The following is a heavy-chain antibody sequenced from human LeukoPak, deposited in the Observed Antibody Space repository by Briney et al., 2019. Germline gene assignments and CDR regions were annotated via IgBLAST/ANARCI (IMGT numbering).Heavy chain of an antibody. V-gene: IGHV4-59*11. CDR2: IYYSGST. Sequence: SETLSLTCTVYGGSISSHYWSWIRQPPGKGLEWIGYIYYSGSTNYNPSLKSRVTISVDTSKNQFSLKLSSVTAADTAVYYCARVTSSWYYVDYWGQGTLVTVSS. D-gene: IGHD6-13*01. CDR1: GGSISSHY. J-gene: IGHJ4*02. CDR3: ARVTSSWYYVDY.